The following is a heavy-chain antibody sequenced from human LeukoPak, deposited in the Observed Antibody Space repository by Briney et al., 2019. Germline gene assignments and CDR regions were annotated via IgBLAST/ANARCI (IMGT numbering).Heavy chain of an antibody. J-gene: IGHJ5*01. CDR1: GGSISNYY. V-gene: IGHV4-59*08. Sequence: PSETLSLTCTVSGGSISNYYWTWIRQAPGKGLEWIGYVYYTGSTDYNPSPKSRVTMSLDTSKNQFSLKLTSVTAADTAVYYCAGGLSIVATFFGSWGQGTLVTVSS. D-gene: IGHD5-12*01. CDR3: AGGLSIVATFFGS. CDR2: VYYTGST.